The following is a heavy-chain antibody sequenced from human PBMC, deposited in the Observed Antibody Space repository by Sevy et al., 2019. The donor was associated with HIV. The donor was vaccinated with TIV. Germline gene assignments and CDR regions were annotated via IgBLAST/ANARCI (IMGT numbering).Heavy chain of an antibody. V-gene: IGHV4-59*01. Sequence: SETLSLTCSVSGGSISSYYWSWIRQTPGKGLESIGYIYYNGRTIYNPSLNSRGTISLDRSKNQSSLRLSSVTAADTAVYFCARAGGNTDWGMDVWGQGTTVTVSS. CDR3: ARAGGNTDWGMDV. CDR2: IYYNGRT. CDR1: GGSISSYY. D-gene: IGHD3-9*01. J-gene: IGHJ6*02.